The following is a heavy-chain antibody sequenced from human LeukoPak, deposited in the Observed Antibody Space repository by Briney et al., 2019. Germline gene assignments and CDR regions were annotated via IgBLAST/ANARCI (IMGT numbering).Heavy chain of an antibody. D-gene: IGHD3-9*01. J-gene: IGHJ4*02. CDR2: MNPSSGNT. CDR3: AKYKSGDYFDSGKRYYFDQ. Sequence: ASVKVSCKASGYTFTSYDINWVRQATGQGLEWMGWMNPSSGNTSQAQKFQGRITMTRNTSISTAYMELSSLRPEDTAVYYCAKYKSGDYFDSGKRYYFDQWGQGTPVTVSS. V-gene: IGHV1-8*01. CDR1: GYTFTSYD.